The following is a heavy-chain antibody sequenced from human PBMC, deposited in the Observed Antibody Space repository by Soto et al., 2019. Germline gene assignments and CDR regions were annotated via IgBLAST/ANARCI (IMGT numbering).Heavy chain of an antibody. D-gene: IGHD3-22*01. J-gene: IGHJ4*02. CDR1: GGTFITFA. V-gene: IGHV1-69*01. CDR3: ARFSPPRGYYAF. CDR2: IIPMFGTT. Sequence: QVQLVQSGAEVKKPVSSAKVSCTASGGTFITFAISWVRQAPGQGLEWIGGIIPMFGTTHYAQKFQDRVTITADESTRTVYMEMTRLRSEDTAMYYCARFSPPRGYYAFWGQGSLVTVSS.